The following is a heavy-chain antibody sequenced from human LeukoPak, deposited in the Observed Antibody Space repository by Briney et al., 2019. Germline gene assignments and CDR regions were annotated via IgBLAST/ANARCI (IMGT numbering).Heavy chain of an antibody. J-gene: IGHJ4*02. CDR2: IYYSGST. D-gene: IGHD1-26*01. Sequence: PSETLSLTCTVSGGSISSYYWSWIRQPPGKGLEWIGYIYYSGSTNYNPSLKSRVTISVDTSKNQFSLKLSSVTAADTAVYYCARQGSGSYQDFDYWGQGTLVTVSS. CDR1: GGSISSYY. CDR3: ARQGSGSYQDFDY. V-gene: IGHV4-59*08.